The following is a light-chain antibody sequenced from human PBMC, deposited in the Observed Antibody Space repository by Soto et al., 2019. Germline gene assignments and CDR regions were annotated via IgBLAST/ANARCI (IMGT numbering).Light chain of an antibody. CDR1: QSVSNNY. Sequence: EIVLTQSPGTLSLSPGERATLSCRASQSVSNNYLAWYQQKPGQAPRLLIYGASNRATGIPDRFSGSGSGTDFTLTISSLEPEDFAVYYCQQRNDWPLTFGQGTRLEIK. V-gene: IGKV3D-20*02. J-gene: IGKJ5*01. CDR3: QQRNDWPLT. CDR2: GAS.